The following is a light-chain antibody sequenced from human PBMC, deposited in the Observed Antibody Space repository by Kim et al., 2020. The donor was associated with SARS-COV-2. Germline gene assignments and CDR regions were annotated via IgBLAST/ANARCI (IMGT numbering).Light chain of an antibody. CDR2: EDY. J-gene: IGLJ3*02. CDR3: QSYDNTNWV. Sequence: GKTMTITCTRSGGSIASSYVQWFQQRPASAPTTVIYEDYHRPSGVPDRFSGSTDRSSNSASLTISGLEFEDEADYYCQSYDNTNWVLGGGTKVTVL. V-gene: IGLV6-57*03. CDR1: GGSIASSY.